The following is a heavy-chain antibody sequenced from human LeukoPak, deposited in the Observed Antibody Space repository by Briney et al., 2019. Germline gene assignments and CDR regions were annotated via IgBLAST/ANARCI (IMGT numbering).Heavy chain of an antibody. D-gene: IGHD1-26*01. V-gene: IGHV1-46*01. CDR1: GYTFTSYY. CDR2: INPSGGST. CDR3: ARDSNSGSYHGPFDY. J-gene: IGHJ4*02. Sequence: ASVKVSCKASGYTFTSYYMHWVRQAPGQGLEWMGIINPSGGSTIYAQKFQGRVTMTRDTSTSTVYMELSSLRSEDTAVYYCARDSNSGSYHGPFDYWGQGTLVTVSS.